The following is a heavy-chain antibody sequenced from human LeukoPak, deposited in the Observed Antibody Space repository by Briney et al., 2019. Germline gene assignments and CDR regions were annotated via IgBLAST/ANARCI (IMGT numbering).Heavy chain of an antibody. J-gene: IGHJ4*02. CDR2: ISSSSIYI. D-gene: IGHD2-21*02. CDR1: GFSLSSYN. CDR3: ARIWDCGNDCHSLDY. V-gene: IGHV3-21*01. Sequence: GGSLRLSCAASGFSLSSYNMNWVRQAPGKGPEWVSAISSSSIYIYYADSVKGRFTISRDNAKNSLYLQMNSLRVEDTAVYYCARIWDCGNDCHSLDYWGQGTLVTVSS.